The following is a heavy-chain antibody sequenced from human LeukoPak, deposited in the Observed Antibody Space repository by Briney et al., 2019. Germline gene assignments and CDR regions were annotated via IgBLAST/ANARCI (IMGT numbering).Heavy chain of an antibody. CDR2: INPNSGGT. CDR3: ARGAAPGNEGFDY. Sequence: ASVKVSCKASGYTFTDYFMHWVRQAPGQGLEWTGWINPNSGGTNYAQKFQGRVTMTRDTSISTAYMELSRLRSDDTAVYYCARGAAPGNEGFDYWGQGTLVTVSS. CDR1: GYTFTDYF. V-gene: IGHV1-2*02. J-gene: IGHJ4*02. D-gene: IGHD6-13*01.